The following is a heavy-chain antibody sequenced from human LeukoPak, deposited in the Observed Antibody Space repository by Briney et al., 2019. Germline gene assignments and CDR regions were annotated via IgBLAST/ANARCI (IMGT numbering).Heavy chain of an antibody. V-gene: IGHV1-18*01. CDR2: ISAYNGNT. CDR3: ARGRLVRGVILPYYMDV. D-gene: IGHD3-10*01. CDR1: GYTFTSYG. Sequence: ASVKVSCKASGYTFTSYGISWVRQAPGQGLEWMGWISAYNGNTNYAQKLQGRVTMTTDTSTSTAYMELRSLRSDDTAVYCCARGRLVRGVILPYYMDVWGKGTTVTVSS. J-gene: IGHJ6*03.